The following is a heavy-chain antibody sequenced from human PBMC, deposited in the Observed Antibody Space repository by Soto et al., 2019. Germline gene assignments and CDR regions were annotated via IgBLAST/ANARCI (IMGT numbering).Heavy chain of an antibody. CDR2: IYTSGST. V-gene: IGHV4-4*07. Sequence: SETLSLTCTVSGGSISSYYWSWIRQPAGKGLEWIGRIYTSGSTNYNPSLKSRVTMSVDTSKNQFSLKLSSVTAADTAVYYCARSSYYGSGTEFDPWGQGTLVTVSS. CDR3: ARSSYYGSGTEFDP. CDR1: GGSISSYY. J-gene: IGHJ5*02. D-gene: IGHD3-10*01.